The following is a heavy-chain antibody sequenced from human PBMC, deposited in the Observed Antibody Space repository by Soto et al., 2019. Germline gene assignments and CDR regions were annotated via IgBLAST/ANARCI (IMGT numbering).Heavy chain of an antibody. V-gene: IGHV3-33*01. Sequence: GGSLRLSCAASGFTFSSYGMHWVRQAPGKGLEWVAVIWYDGSNKYYADSVKGRFTISRDNSKNTLYLQMNSLRAEDTAVYYCARDRYPAYYYGMDVWGQGTMVTVSS. CDR2: IWYDGSNK. D-gene: IGHD2-2*02. CDR1: GFTFSSYG. CDR3: ARDRYPAYYYGMDV. J-gene: IGHJ6*02.